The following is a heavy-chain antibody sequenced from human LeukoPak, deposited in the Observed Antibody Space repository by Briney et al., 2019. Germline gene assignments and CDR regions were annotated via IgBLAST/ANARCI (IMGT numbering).Heavy chain of an antibody. D-gene: IGHD6-13*01. CDR1: GGSINPYY. Sequence: SETLSLTCTVSGGSINPYYWSWIRQPPGKGLEWIGYIYYRGSINYNPSLRSRVTISVDTSKNQFSLKLSSVTAADTAVYYFARDLIAAAGSYFDYWGQGTLVTVSS. CDR3: ARDLIAAAGSYFDY. CDR2: IYYRGSI. V-gene: IGHV4-59*12. J-gene: IGHJ4*02.